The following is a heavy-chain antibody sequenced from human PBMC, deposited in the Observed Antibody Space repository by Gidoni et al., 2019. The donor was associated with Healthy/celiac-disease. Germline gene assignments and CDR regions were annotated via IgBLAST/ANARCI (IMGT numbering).Heavy chain of an antibody. V-gene: IGHV1-8*01. Sequence: QVQLVQSGAEVKKPGASVKVSCKASGYTFTSSDINWVRQATGQGLEWMGWMNPNSGNTGYAQKFQGRVTMTRNTSISTAYMELSSLRSEDTAVYYCARGKGRRYCTNGVCYSFDYWGQGTLVTVSS. D-gene: IGHD2-8*01. CDR3: ARGKGRRYCTNGVCYSFDY. CDR1: GYTFTSSD. J-gene: IGHJ4*02. CDR2: MNPNSGNT.